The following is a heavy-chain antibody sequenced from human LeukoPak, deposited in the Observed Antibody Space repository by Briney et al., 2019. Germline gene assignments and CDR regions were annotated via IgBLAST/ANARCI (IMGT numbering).Heavy chain of an antibody. V-gene: IGHV3-15*01. CDR2: IKKKTDRRTT. J-gene: IGHJ1*01. CDR1: GFTFPNAW. Sequence: PGGSLRLSCAASGFTFPNAWIYWVRQAPGKGLEWVGRIKKKTDRRTTDYSAPVEGRLTISRDDSRNTVYLQMDSLKTEDTAMYYCVTDGGQLPYYFTYWGQGTLVTVSS. D-gene: IGHD3-22*01. CDR3: VTDGGQLPYYFTY.